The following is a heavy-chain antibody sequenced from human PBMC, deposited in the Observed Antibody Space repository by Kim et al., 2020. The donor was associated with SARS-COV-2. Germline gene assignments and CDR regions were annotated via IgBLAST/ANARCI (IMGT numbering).Heavy chain of an antibody. V-gene: IGHV4-34*01. CDR3: ARGGGYGSGNDAFDI. CDR2: INHSGST. Sequence: SETLSLTCAVYGGSFSGYYWSWIRQPPGKGLEWIGEINHSGSTNYNPSLKSRVTISVDTSKNQFSLKLSSVTAADTAVYYCARGGGYGSGNDAFDIWGQGTMVTVSS. J-gene: IGHJ3*02. CDR1: GGSFSGYY. D-gene: IGHD3-10*01.